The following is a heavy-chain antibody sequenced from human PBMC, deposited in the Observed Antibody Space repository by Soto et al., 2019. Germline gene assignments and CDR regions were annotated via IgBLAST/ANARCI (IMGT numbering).Heavy chain of an antibody. Sequence: QVQLQESGPGLVKPSQTLSLTCTVSGGSISSGGYYWSWIRQHPGKGLEWIGYIYYSGSTYYNPSLKSLVTISVDTSKNQFSLKLSSVTAADTAVYYCAREEVMVRGVIQYYYYGMDVWGQGTTVTVSS. D-gene: IGHD3-10*01. CDR3: AREEVMVRGVIQYYYYGMDV. V-gene: IGHV4-31*01. J-gene: IGHJ6*02. CDR1: GGSISSGGYY. CDR2: IYYSGST.